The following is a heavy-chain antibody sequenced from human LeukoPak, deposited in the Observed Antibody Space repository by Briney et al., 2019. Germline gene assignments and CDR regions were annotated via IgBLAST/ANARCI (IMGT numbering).Heavy chain of an antibody. Sequence: PGGSLRLSCAASGFTFSSYAMHWVRQAPGKGLECVAVISYDGSNKYYADSVKGRFAISRDNAKNSLYLQMNSLRAEDTAVYYCARVSPYRGNGAFDIWGQGTMVTVSS. J-gene: IGHJ3*02. CDR2: ISYDGSNK. V-gene: IGHV3-30*09. CDR1: GFTFSSYA. CDR3: ARVSPYRGNGAFDI. D-gene: IGHD3-16*01.